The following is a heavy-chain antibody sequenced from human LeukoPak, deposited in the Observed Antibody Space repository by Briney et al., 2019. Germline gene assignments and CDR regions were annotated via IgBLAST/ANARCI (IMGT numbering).Heavy chain of an antibody. V-gene: IGHV3-48*01. J-gene: IGHJ4*02. D-gene: IGHD3-22*01. CDR2: ISSSSTI. CDR3: ARGAYYYED. CDR1: GFTFSSHS. Sequence: GGSLRLSCAASGFTFSSHSMNWVRQAPGKGLEWVSYISSSSTIYYADSVKGRFTTSRDNAKNSLYLQMNSLRAEDTAVYYCARGAYYYEDWGQGTLVTVSS.